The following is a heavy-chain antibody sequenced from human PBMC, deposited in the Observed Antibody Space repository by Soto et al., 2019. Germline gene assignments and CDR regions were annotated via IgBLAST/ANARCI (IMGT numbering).Heavy chain of an antibody. Sequence: NPGGSLRLSCAASGFPFSSYSMNWVRQAPGKGLEWVSSISSSSDYIYYADSVKGRFAISRDNAKNSVYLQMNSLRAEDTAVYYCATRLTGYSSSWYLDYYYGMDVWGQGTTVTVSS. CDR1: GFPFSSYS. V-gene: IGHV3-21*04. CDR2: ISSSSDYI. CDR3: ATRLTGYSSSWYLDYYYGMDV. J-gene: IGHJ6*02. D-gene: IGHD6-13*01.